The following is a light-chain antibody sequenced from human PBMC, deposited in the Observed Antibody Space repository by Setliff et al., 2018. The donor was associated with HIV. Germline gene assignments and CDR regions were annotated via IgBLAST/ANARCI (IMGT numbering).Light chain of an antibody. Sequence: SYELTQPPSVSVAPGKTARITCGGDNIGSKSVHWYQQKPGQAPVVVIYYDNDRPSGIPERFSGSISGKTATLTISRVEAGDEADYFCQVWDTGSDPPCVFAAGTKV. V-gene: IGLV3-21*04. CDR1: NIGSKS. J-gene: IGLJ1*01. CDR3: QVWDTGSDPPCV. CDR2: YDN.